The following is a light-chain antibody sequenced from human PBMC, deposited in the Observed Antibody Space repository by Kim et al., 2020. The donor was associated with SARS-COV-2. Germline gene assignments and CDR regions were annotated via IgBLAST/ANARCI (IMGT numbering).Light chain of an antibody. CDR3: QVWDSSDDHRVV. CDR1: SMGSKR. Sequence: PGKTARLTCGGTSMGSKRVHWYQQKPGPAPVLVISYDSVRPSGIPERFSGSNSGNTATVTISRVKAGDEANYYCQVWDSSDDHRVVFGGGTQLTVL. V-gene: IGLV3-21*04. J-gene: IGLJ2*01. CDR2: YDS.